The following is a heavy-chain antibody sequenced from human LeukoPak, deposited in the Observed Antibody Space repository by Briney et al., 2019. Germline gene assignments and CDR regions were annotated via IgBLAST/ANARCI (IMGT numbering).Heavy chain of an antibody. CDR2: INHSGST. D-gene: IGHD3-22*01. CDR3: ARDRDSSGDHDAFDI. V-gene: IGHV4-34*01. J-gene: IGHJ3*02. CDR1: GGSFSGYY. Sequence: SETLSLTCAVYGGSFSGYYWSWIRQPPGKGLEWIGEINHSGSTNYNPSLKSRVTISVDTSKNQFSLKLSSVTAADTAVYYCARDRDSSGDHDAFDIWGQGTMVTVSS.